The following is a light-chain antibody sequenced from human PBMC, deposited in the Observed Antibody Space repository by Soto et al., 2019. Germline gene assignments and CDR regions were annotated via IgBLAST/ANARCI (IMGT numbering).Light chain of an antibody. Sequence: QSALTQTASVSGSPGQSITISCTGTSRDVGSHNLVSWYQQHPGQAPKLMIYEVSKRPLGVSARFSASKSGNTASLAISGLQAEVEAHYFCCSCGGSRAVFGGGTPLNLL. J-gene: IGLJ7*01. CDR3: CSCGGSRAV. CDR2: EVS. V-gene: IGLV2-23*02. CDR1: SRDVGSHNL.